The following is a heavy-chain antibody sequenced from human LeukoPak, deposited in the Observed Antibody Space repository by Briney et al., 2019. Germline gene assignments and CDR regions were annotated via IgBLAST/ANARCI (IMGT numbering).Heavy chain of an antibody. Sequence: PGGSLRLSCAASGFTFSSYSMSWVRQAPGKGLEWVSAISGSGGSTYYADSVKGRFTISRDNAKNTLYLQMNSRRAEDTAVYYCAAGGDYAGSFDYWGQGTLVTVSS. V-gene: IGHV3-23*01. D-gene: IGHD4-23*01. CDR2: ISGSGGST. CDR3: AAGGDYAGSFDY. CDR1: GFTFSSYS. J-gene: IGHJ4*02.